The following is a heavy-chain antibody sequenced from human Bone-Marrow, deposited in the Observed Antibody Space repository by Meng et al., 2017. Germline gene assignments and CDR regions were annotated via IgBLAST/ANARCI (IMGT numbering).Heavy chain of an antibody. CDR3: ASLAIFGVVIRDY. CDR2: INPNSGGT. Sequence: QGRLVQSGAEVKKPGASVKVSCKASGYTFTGYYMHWVRQAPGQGLEWMGRINPNSGGTNYAQKFQGRVTMTRDTSISTAYMELSRLRSDDTAVYYCASLAIFGVVIRDYWGQGTLVTVSS. D-gene: IGHD3-3*01. J-gene: IGHJ4*02. V-gene: IGHV1-2*06. CDR1: GYTFTGYY.